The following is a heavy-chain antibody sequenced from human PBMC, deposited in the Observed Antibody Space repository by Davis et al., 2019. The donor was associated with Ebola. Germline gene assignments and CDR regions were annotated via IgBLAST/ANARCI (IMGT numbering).Heavy chain of an antibody. CDR1: GGTFSSYT. Sequence: AASVKVSCKSSGGTFSSYTTSWVRQAPGQGLEWMGWINPHNGNTNYAQKLQGRITMTIDTSTTTAFMELRSLRSDDTAVYYCARGRDYYDTDGYYPFSWSDLWGQGTLVTVSS. V-gene: IGHV1-18*01. D-gene: IGHD3-22*01. CDR3: ARGRDYYDTDGYYPFSWSDL. CDR2: INPHNGNT. J-gene: IGHJ5*02.